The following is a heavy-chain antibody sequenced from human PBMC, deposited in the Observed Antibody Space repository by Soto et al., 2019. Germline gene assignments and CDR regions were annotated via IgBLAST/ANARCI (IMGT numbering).Heavy chain of an antibody. CDR1: GFTFSDYA. J-gene: IGHJ4*02. CDR2: VSHDGRNT. D-gene: IGHD6-19*01. CDR3: PKTGRQWLVTSDFNY. V-gene: IGHV3-30*18. Sequence: VQLVESGGGVVQPGRSLRLSCAASGFTFSDYAMHWVRQAPGKGLEWVAVVSHDGRNTHYADSVKGRFTISRDSSKNTVSLEMTSLRAEDTAVYYCPKTGRQWLVTSDFNYWGQGALVTVSS.